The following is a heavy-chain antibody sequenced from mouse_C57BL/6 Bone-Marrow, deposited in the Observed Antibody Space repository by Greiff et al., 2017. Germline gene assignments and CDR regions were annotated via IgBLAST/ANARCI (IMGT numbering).Heavy chain of an antibody. J-gene: IGHJ2*01. CDR3: THSIGGFDY. Sequence: ELQLVESGAELVRPGASVKLSCTASGFNIKDDYMHWVKQRPEQGLEWIGWIDPENGDTEYASKFQGKATITADTSSNTAYLQLSSLTSEDTAVYYCTHSIGGFDYWGQGTTLTVSS. CDR1: GFNIKDDY. D-gene: IGHD2-10*02. V-gene: IGHV14-4*01. CDR2: IDPENGDT.